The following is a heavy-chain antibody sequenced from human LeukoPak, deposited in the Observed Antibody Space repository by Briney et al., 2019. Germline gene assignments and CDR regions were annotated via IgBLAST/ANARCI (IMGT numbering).Heavy chain of an antibody. CDR3: ARGGSSEIDY. V-gene: IGHV3-21*01. CDR1: GFTFSAYS. CDR2: ITSSSSYI. Sequence: GGSLRLSCAASGFTFSAYSMSWVRQAPGKGLEWVSSITSSSSYIYYADSVKGRFTIPRDNAKNSLYLEMNSLRAEDTAVYYCARGGSSEIDYWGQGTLVTVSS. J-gene: IGHJ4*02. D-gene: IGHD6-13*01.